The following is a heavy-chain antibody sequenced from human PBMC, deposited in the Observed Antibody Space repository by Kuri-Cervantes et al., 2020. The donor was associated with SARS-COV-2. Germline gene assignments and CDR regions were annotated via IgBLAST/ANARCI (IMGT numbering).Heavy chain of an antibody. V-gene: IGHV1-18*01. CDR2: ISAYNGNT. CDR3: ARGGSYYLDEYYFDY. Sequence: ASVKVSCKASGYTFTSYGISWVRQAPGQGLEWMGWISAYNGNTNYAQKLQGRVTMTTDTSTSTVYMELSSLRSEDTAVYYCARGGSYYLDEYYFDYWGQGTLVTVSS. CDR1: GYTFTSYG. D-gene: IGHD1-26*01. J-gene: IGHJ4*02.